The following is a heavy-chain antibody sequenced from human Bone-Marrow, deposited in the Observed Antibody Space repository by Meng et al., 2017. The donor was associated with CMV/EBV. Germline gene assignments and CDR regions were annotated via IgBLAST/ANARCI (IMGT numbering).Heavy chain of an antibody. CDR3: ARAYTFEYSSSSGFWFDP. CDR1: GYTFTGYY. CDR2: INPNSGGT. J-gene: IGHJ5*02. V-gene: IGHV1-2*02. Sequence: ASVKVSCKASGYTFTGYYMHWVRQASGQGLEWMGWINPNSGGTNYAQKFQGRVTMTRDTSISTAYMALSRLRSDDTAVYYCARAYTFEYSSSSGFWFDPWGQGTLVTVSS. D-gene: IGHD6-6*01.